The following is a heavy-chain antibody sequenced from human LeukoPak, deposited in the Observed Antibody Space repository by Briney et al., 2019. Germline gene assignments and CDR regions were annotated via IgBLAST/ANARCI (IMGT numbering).Heavy chain of an antibody. J-gene: IGHJ4*02. CDR3: ARDEIGDY. Sequence: SETLSLTCTVSGGSISSYYWNWIRQPPGKGLKWIGYIYYSGSTNYNPSLKSRVTISVDTSRNQFSLKLSSVTAADTAVYYCARDEIGDYWGRGTLATVSS. CDR2: IYYSGST. V-gene: IGHV4-59*12. CDR1: GGSISSYY.